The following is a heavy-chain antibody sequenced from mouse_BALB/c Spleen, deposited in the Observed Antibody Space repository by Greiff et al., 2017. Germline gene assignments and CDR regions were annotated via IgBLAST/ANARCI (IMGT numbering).Heavy chain of an antibody. V-gene: IGHV1-87*01. CDR2: IYPGDGDT. CDR3: ARWPLQGFAY. D-gene: IGHD2-3*01. Sequence: VQLVESGAELARPGASVKLSCKASGYTFTSYWMQWVKQRPGQGLEWIGAIYPGDGDTRYTQKFKGKATLTADKSSSTAYMQLSSLASEDSAVYYCARWPLQGFAYWGQGTLVTVSA. J-gene: IGHJ3*01. CDR1: GYTFTSYW.